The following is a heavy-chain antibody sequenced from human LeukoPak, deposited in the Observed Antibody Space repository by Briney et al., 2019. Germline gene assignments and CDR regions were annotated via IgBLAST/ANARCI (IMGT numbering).Heavy chain of an antibody. J-gene: IGHJ4*02. CDR3: ARHRSGWLQSSFDY. Sequence: SETLSLTCTVSGGSISSGSYYWSWIRQPAGKGLEWIGRIYTSGSTNYNPSLKSRVTISVDTSKNQFSLKLSSVTAADTAVYYCARHRSGWLQSSFDYWGQGTLVTVSS. D-gene: IGHD5-24*01. CDR1: GGSISSGSYY. V-gene: IGHV4-61*02. CDR2: IYTSGST.